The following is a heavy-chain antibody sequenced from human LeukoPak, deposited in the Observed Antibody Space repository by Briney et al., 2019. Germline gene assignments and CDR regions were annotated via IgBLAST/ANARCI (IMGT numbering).Heavy chain of an antibody. CDR2: IHHSGSI. J-gene: IGHJ4*02. CDR3: ARGGDRSFDY. D-gene: IGHD3-10*01. Sequence: SGTLSLTCAVSGVSISSNLWWTWVRQPPGKGLEWIAEIHHSGSINYNPSLKSRVTISVDKAKNQFSLNLNSVTAADTAVYYCARGGDRSFDYWGQGTMVTVSS. V-gene: IGHV4-4*02. CDR1: GVSISSNLW.